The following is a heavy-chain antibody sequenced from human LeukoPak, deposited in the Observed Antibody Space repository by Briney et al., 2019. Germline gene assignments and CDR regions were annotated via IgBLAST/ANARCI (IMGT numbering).Heavy chain of an antibody. CDR1: GGSFSGYY. Sequence: NSSETLSLTCAVFGGSFSGYYWSWVRQPPGKGLEWIGEINHSGSTSYNPSLKSRVTISADSSKNQFSLKVRSVTAADTAVYYCAGVTGAYGDFAWFDPWGQGTLVTVSS. CDR2: INHSGST. V-gene: IGHV4-34*01. J-gene: IGHJ5*02. CDR3: AGVTGAYGDFAWFDP. D-gene: IGHD4-17*01.